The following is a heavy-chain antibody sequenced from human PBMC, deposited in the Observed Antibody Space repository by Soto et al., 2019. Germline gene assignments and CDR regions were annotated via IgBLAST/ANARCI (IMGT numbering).Heavy chain of an antibody. J-gene: IGHJ6*02. D-gene: IGHD6-13*01. CDR2: IYTSGST. CDR1: GGSIISYY. V-gene: IGHV4-4*07. CDR3: ARDSSSWPSGHYYYGMDV. Sequence: SETLSLTCTVSGGSIISYYWSWIRQPAGKGLEWIGRIYTSGSTNYNPSLKSRVTMSVDTSKNQFSLKLSSVTAADTAVYYCARDSSSWPSGHYYYGMDVWGQGTTVTVSS.